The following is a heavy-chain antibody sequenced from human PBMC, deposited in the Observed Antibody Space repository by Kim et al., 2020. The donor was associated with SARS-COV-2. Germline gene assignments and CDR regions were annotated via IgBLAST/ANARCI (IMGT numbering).Heavy chain of an antibody. Sequence: IYYSDSMKGLVTISRDNAKNSLYLKMNSVRAEDTAVYYCARDAMVRGMDVWGQGTTVTVSS. V-gene: IGHV3-11*04. D-gene: IGHD3-10*01. J-gene: IGHJ6*02. CDR2: I. CDR3: ARDAMVRGMDV.